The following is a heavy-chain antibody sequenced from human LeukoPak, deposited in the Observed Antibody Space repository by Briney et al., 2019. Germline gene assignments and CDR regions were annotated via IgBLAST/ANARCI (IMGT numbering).Heavy chain of an antibody. J-gene: IGHJ4*02. CDR2: IKQDGSEK. CDR3: ARKAGSRLFDY. V-gene: IGHV3-7*01. Sequence: GSLRLSCAASGFTFSSYWMSWVRQAPGKGLEWVANIKQDGSEKYYVDSVKGRFTISRDNVKNSLYLQMNSLRAEDTAVYYCARKAGSRLFDYWGQGTLVTVSS. CDR1: GFTFSSYW.